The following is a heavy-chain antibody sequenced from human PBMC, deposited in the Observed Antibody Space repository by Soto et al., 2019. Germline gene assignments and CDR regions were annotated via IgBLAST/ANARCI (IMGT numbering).Heavy chain of an antibody. V-gene: IGHV1-69*01. CDR2: ISPIFGST. CDR1: GATFRSYA. D-gene: IGHD4-17*01. CDR3: AGDYGVYDWYGMDV. Sequence: VQLVQSGAEVKKPGSSVKVSCRASGATFRSYAFTWVRQAPGQGLEWMGGISPIFGSTIYGRQFLGRVTITADDSASTAYMELNSLSSEDKAVYYCAGDYGVYDWYGMDVWGQGTTVTVSS. J-gene: IGHJ6*02.